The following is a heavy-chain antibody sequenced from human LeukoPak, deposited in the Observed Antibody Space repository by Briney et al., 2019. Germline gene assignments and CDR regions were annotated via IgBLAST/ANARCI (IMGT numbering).Heavy chain of an antibody. CDR3: ARDYWNDVDSGWFDP. CDR1: GGSFSGYY. CDR2: IYTSGST. D-gene: IGHD1-1*01. V-gene: IGHV4-4*07. Sequence: SETLSLTCAVYGGSFSGYYWSWIRQPPGKGLEWIGRIYTSGSTNYNPSPKSRVTMSVDTSKNQFSLKLSSVTAADTAVYYCARDYWNDVDSGWFDPWGQGTLVTVSS. J-gene: IGHJ5*02.